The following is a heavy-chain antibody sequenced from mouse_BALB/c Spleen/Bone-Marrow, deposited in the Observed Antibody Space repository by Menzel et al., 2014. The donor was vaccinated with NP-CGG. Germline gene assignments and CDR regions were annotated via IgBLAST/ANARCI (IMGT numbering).Heavy chain of an antibody. CDR3: TRLHYYGYSAY. CDR2: INPDSSTI. D-gene: IGHD1-2*01. CDR1: GVDFSSYW. Sequence: APGGVDFSSYWMSWVRQAPGKGLEWIGEINPDSSTINYTPSLKDKFIISRVNAKNTLYLQKNKVRSEDTALYYCTRLHYYGYSAYWGQGTLVTVST. J-gene: IGHJ3*01. V-gene: IGHV4-1*02.